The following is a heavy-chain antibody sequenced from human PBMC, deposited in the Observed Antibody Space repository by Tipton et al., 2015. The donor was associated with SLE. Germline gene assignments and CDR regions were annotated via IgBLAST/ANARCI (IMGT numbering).Heavy chain of an antibody. CDR3: ARDIRIYDSSGNWGRCDP. D-gene: IGHD3-22*01. J-gene: IGHJ5*02. Sequence: GLVKPSQTLSLTCAISGDSVSRNSAAWNWIRQSPSRGLEWLGRTYYGSKWYDDYAISVKSRITINPDTSKNQFSLQLNSVTPEDTAVYYCARDIRIYDSSGNWGRCDPGGQGTLVTVSS. CDR1: GDSVSRNSAA. V-gene: IGHV6-1*01. CDR2: TYYGSKWYD.